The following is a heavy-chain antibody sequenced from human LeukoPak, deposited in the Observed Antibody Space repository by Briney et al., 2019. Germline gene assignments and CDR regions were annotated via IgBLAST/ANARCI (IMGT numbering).Heavy chain of an antibody. Sequence: GASVKVSCKASGGTFSSYAISWVRQAPGQGLEWMGGIIPIFGTANYAQKFQGRVTITADESTSTAYMELSSLRSEDTAVYYCASHEVRGPPLPDYWGQGTLVTVSS. J-gene: IGHJ4*02. V-gene: IGHV1-69*13. D-gene: IGHD3-10*01. CDR3: ASHEVRGPPLPDY. CDR2: IIPIFGTA. CDR1: GGTFSSYA.